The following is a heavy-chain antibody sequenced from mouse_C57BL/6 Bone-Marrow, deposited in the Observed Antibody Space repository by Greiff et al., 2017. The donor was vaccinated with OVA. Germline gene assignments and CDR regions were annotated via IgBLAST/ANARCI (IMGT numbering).Heavy chain of an antibody. CDR2: ISSGSSTI. CDR3: ARIYYGNFSWFAY. Sequence: EVKLEESGGGLVKPGGSLKLSCAASGFTFSDYGMRWVRQAPEKGLEWVAYISSGSSTIYYADTVKGRFTISRDNAKNTLFLQMTSLRSEDTAMYYCARIYYGNFSWFAYWGQGTLVTVSA. CDR1: GFTFSDYG. J-gene: IGHJ3*01. D-gene: IGHD2-1*01. V-gene: IGHV5-17*01.